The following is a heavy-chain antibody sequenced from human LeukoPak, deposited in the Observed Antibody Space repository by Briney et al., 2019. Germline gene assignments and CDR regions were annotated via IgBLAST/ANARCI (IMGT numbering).Heavy chain of an antibody. J-gene: IGHJ6*02. CDR3: AGLSSGYYYYYYGMDV. Sequence: MASETLSLTCAVYGGSFSGYYWSWIRQPPGKGLEWIGEINHSGSTNYNPSLKSRVTISVDTSKNQFSLKLSSVTAADTAVYYCAGLSSGYYYYYYGMDVWGQGTTVTVSS. V-gene: IGHV4-34*01. CDR1: GGSFSGYY. D-gene: IGHD6-19*01. CDR2: INHSGST.